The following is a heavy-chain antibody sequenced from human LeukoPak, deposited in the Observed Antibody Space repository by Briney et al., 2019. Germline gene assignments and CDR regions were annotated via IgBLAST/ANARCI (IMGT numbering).Heavy chain of an antibody. CDR1: GFPFSRYW. Sequence: GGTLRLSCVSSGFPFSRYWMNWVRPAPGKGREWVSRFSPDGSTTTYADSVEGRFTISRDNAKDTLYLQMNSLGADDTSVYFCARDPGTTYRDWYFDLWGPGTLVTVSS. V-gene: IGHV3-74*01. CDR2: FSPDGSTT. J-gene: IGHJ2*01. D-gene: IGHD2/OR15-2a*01. CDR3: ARDPGTTYRDWYFDL.